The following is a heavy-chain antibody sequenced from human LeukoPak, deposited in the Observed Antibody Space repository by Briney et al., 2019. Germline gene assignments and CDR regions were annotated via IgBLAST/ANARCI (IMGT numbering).Heavy chain of an antibody. CDR1: GFTVNSNY. D-gene: IGHD6-13*01. CDR3: AKTAAGYFDY. Sequence: GGSLRLSCAASGFTVNSNYMSWVRQAPGKGLEWVSAISGSGGSTYYADSVKGRFTISRDNSKNTLYLQMNSLRAEDTTVYYCAKTAAGYFDYWGQGTLVTVSS. J-gene: IGHJ4*02. V-gene: IGHV3-23*01. CDR2: ISGSGGST.